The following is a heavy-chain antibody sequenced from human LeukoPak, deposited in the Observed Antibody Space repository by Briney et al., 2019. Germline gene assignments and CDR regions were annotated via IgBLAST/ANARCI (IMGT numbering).Heavy chain of an antibody. V-gene: IGHV4-30-2*01. CDR1: GGSISSGGYY. J-gene: IGHJ4*02. Sequence: SETLSLTCTVSGGSISSGGYYWSWIRQPPGKGLEWIGYIYHSGSTYYNPSLKSRVTISVDRSKNQFSLKLSSVTAADTAVYYCARGSTYYDFWSGYPDYWGQGTLVTVSS. D-gene: IGHD3-3*01. CDR2: IYHSGST. CDR3: ARGSTYYDFWSGYPDY.